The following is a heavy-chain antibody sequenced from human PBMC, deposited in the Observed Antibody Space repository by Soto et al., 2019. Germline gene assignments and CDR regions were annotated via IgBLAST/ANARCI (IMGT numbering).Heavy chain of an antibody. Sequence: VASVKVSCKASGGTFSSYAISWVRQAPGQGLEWMGGIIPIFGTANYAQKFQGRVTITADESTSTAYMELNSLRAEDTAVYYCAKEKISTSCCNWFDPWGQGTLVTVSS. CDR2: IIPIFGTA. CDR1: GGTFSSYA. CDR3: AKEKISTSCCNWFDP. V-gene: IGHV1-69*13. D-gene: IGHD2-2*01. J-gene: IGHJ5*02.